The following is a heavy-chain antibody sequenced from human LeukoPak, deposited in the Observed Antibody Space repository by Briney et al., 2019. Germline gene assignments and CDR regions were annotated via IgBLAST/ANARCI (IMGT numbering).Heavy chain of an antibody. V-gene: IGHV3-7*01. D-gene: IGHD2-15*01. CDR3: ARDSEGYCSGGSCSDAFDI. Sequence: PGGSLRLSCAASGFTFSSYWMSWVRQAPGKGLEWVANIKQDGSEKYYVDSVKGRFTISRDNAKNSLYLQMNSLRAEDTAVYYCARDSEGYCSGGSCSDAFDIWGQGTMVTVSS. CDR2: IKQDGSEK. J-gene: IGHJ3*02. CDR1: GFTFSSYW.